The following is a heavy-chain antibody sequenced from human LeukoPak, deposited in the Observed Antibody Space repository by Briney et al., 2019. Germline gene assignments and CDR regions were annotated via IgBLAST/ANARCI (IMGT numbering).Heavy chain of an antibody. V-gene: IGHV3-21*01. J-gene: IGHJ6*02. CDR3: ARDHHCSSTSCYTSYYYYGMDV. D-gene: IGHD2-2*02. CDR2: ISSSSSYI. Sequence: GGSLRLSCAASGFTFSSYSMKWVRQAPGKGLEWVSSISSSSSYIYYADSVKGRFTISRDNAKNSLHLQMNSLRAEDTAVYYCARDHHCSSTSCYTSYYYYGMDVWGQGTTVTVSS. CDR1: GFTFSSYS.